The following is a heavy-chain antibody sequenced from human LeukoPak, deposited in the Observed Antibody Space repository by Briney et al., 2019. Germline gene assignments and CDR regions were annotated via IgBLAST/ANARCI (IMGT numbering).Heavy chain of an antibody. Sequence: SQTLSLTCTVSGGSISSGGHYWSWIRQHPAKGLEWIGYIYYSGSAYYNPSLESRVTVSIDTSKNQFSLKLTSVTAADTAVYFCAKGTLRLFDSWGQGTLVTVSS. V-gene: IGHV4-31*03. CDR2: IYYSGSA. D-gene: IGHD5/OR15-5a*01. CDR3: AKGTLRLFDS. CDR1: GGSISSGGHY. J-gene: IGHJ4*02.